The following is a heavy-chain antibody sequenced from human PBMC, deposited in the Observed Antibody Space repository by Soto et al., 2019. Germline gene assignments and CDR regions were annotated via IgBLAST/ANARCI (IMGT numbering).Heavy chain of an antibody. CDR3: ARGRALYGSGSYSPISDYYYGMDV. D-gene: IGHD3-10*01. V-gene: IGHV4-34*01. CDR1: GGSFSGYY. CDR2: INHSGST. Sequence: PSETLSLTCAVYGGSFSGYYWSWIRQPPGKGLEWIGEINHSGSTNYNPSLKSRVTISVDTSKNQFSLKLSSVTAADTAVYYCARGRALYGSGSYSPISDYYYGMDVWGQGTTVTVSS. J-gene: IGHJ6*02.